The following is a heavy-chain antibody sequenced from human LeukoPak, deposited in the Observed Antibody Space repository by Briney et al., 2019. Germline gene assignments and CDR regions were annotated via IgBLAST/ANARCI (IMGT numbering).Heavy chain of an antibody. V-gene: IGHV4-59*01. CDR1: GGSISSYY. CDR2: IYYSGST. Sequence: SETLSLTCTVSGGSISSYYWSWIRQPPGKGLEWIGYIYYSGSTNYNPSLKSRVTISVDTSKNQFSLKLSSVTAADTAVYYCATSPGQLERPSDNWGQGTLVTVSS. CDR3: ATSPGQLERPSDN. J-gene: IGHJ4*02. D-gene: IGHD1-1*01.